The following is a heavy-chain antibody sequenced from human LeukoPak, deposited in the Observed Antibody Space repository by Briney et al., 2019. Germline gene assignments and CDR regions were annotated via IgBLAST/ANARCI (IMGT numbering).Heavy chain of an antibody. CDR3: AKGDYDSSGYYLRGGAFDI. CDR2: ISGSGGST. J-gene: IGHJ3*02. V-gene: IGHV3-23*01. Sequence: PGGSLRLSCAASGFTFSSYAMSWVRQAPGKGLEWVSAISGSGGSTYYADSVKGRFTISRDNFKNTLYLQMNSLRAEDTAVYYCAKGDYDSSGYYLRGGAFDIWGQGTMVTVSS. D-gene: IGHD3-22*01. CDR1: GFTFSSYA.